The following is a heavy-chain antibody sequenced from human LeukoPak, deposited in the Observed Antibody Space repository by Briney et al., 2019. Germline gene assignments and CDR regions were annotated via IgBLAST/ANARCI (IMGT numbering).Heavy chain of an antibody. J-gene: IGHJ4*02. CDR3: ARNRDGYQGDY. Sequence: PSETLSLTCTVSGYSISSGYYWGWIRQPPGKGLEWIGSIYYSGSTYYNPSLKSRVTISVDTSKNQFSLKLSSVTAADTAVYYCARNRDGYQGDYWGQGTLVTVSS. D-gene: IGHD5-24*01. CDR1: GYSISSGYY. V-gene: IGHV4-38-2*02. CDR2: IYYSGST.